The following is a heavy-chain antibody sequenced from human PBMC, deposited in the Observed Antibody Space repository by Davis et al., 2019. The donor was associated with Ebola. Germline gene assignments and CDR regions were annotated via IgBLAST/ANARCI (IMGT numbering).Heavy chain of an antibody. CDR2: INHSGST. CDR3: AREAYSSGWNAFDI. Sequence: MPSETLSLTCAVYGGSFSDYYWSWIRQPPGKGLEWIGEINHSGSTNYNPSLKSRVTISVDTSKNQFSLKLSSVTAADTAVYYCAREAYSSGWNAFDIWGQGTMVTVSS. CDR1: GGSFSDYY. V-gene: IGHV4-34*01. J-gene: IGHJ3*02. D-gene: IGHD6-19*01.